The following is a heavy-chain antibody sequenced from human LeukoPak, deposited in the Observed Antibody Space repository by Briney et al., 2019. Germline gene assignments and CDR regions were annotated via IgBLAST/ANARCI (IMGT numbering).Heavy chain of an antibody. CDR2: IYHSGST. CDR3: ASGVTAAIDY. CDR1: GGSISSGGYY. J-gene: IGHJ4*02. D-gene: IGHD2-2*01. V-gene: IGHV4-30-2*01. Sequence: PSQTLSLTCTVSGGSISSGGYYWSWIRQPPGKGLEWIGYIYHSGSTYYNPSLKSRVTISVDRSKNQFSLKLSFVTAADTAVYYCASGVTAAIDYWGQGTLVTVSS.